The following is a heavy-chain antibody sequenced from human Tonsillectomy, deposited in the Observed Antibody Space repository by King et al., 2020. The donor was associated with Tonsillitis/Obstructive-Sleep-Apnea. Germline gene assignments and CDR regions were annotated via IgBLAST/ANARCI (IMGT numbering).Heavy chain of an antibody. J-gene: IGHJ5*02. Sequence: QLQESGPGLVKPSETLSLTCTVSGGSISSSSYYWGWIRQPPGKGLEWIGSIYYSGSTNYNPSLKSRVTISVDTSKNQFSLKLSSVTAADTAVYYCARPTEGLVGASWFDPWGQGTLVTVSS. CDR2: IYYSGST. V-gene: IGHV4-39*01. D-gene: IGHD3-16*01. CDR3: ARPTEGLVGASWFDP. CDR1: GGSISSSSYY.